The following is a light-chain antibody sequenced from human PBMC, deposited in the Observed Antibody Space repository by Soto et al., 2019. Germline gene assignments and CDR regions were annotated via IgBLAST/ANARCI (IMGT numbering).Light chain of an antibody. CDR1: QNILYSPNNKNY. CDR3: LQYYNTYT. J-gene: IGKJ2*01. Sequence: DIVMTQSPDSLAVSLGARATINCKSSQNILYSPNNKNYLAWYQQKPGQPPKLLTYWASTRQSGVPDRFSGSGSETDFTITISSVQSEDVAVYYCLQYYNTYTFGQGTKLEI. V-gene: IGKV4-1*01. CDR2: WAS.